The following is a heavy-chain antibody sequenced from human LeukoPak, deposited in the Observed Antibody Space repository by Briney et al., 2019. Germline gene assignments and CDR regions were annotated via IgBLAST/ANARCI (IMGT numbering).Heavy chain of an antibody. J-gene: IGHJ4*02. D-gene: IGHD1-1*01. CDR3: ARGTTGVNLDY. CDR2: IYTSGTT. CDR1: GGSISSSY. Sequence: ETLSLTCTLSGGSISSSYWSWIRQPAGKGLEWIGRIYTSGTTNYNPSLKSRVTMSVDTSKNQFSLKLSSVTAADTAVYYCARGTTGVNLDYWGQGTLVTVSS. V-gene: IGHV4-4*07.